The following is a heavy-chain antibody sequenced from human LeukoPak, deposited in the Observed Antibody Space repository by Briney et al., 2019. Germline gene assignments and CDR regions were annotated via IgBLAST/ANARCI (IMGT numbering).Heavy chain of an antibody. CDR1: GFTFSSYS. Sequence: GGSLRLSCAASGFTFSSYSMNWVRQAPGKGLEWVSYISSSSTIYYADSVKGRFTISRDNAKNSLYLQMNSLRAEDTAVYYCARAGLLWFGELYSHDYWGQGTLVTVSS. D-gene: IGHD3-10*01. V-gene: IGHV3-48*04. CDR3: ARAGLLWFGELYSHDY. CDR2: ISSSSTI. J-gene: IGHJ4*02.